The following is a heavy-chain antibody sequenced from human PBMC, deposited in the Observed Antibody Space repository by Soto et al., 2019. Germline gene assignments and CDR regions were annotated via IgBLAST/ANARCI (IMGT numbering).Heavy chain of an antibody. CDR2: IYYSGST. D-gene: IGHD2-21*01. CDR3: ARDGERHWFDP. J-gene: IGHJ5*02. V-gene: IGHV4-31*03. Sequence: QVQLQESGPGLVKPSQTLSLTCTVSGGSISSGGYYWSWIRQHPGKGLEWIGYIYYSGSTYYNPSLKSRVTISVDTPKNQFALELSSVTAADTAVYYCARDGERHWFDPWGQGTLVTVSS. CDR1: GGSISSGGYY.